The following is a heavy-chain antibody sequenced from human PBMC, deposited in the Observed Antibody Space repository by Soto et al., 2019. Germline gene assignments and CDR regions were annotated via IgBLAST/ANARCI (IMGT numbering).Heavy chain of an antibody. Sequence: QVQLQESGPGLVKPSQTLSLTFTVSGGSISTGGYYWNWIRQHPGKGLEWIGYFYYSGRTYYKPSLKSRVTISVNTSKNQFSLKLSSVTAADTAVYYCARSVFPWGQGTLGTVSS. J-gene: IGHJ5*02. V-gene: IGHV4-31*03. CDR2: FYYSGRT. CDR3: ARSVFP. CDR1: GGSISTGGYY.